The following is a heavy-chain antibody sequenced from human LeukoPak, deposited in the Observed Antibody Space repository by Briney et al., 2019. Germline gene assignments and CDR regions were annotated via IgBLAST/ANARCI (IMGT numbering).Heavy chain of an antibody. CDR2: IYHSGST. D-gene: IGHD6-13*01. CDR3: ATGYSSTWYYFDY. CDR1: GYSISSYY. V-gene: IGHV4-59*01. J-gene: IGHJ4*02. Sequence: SETLSLTCTVSGYSISSYYWRWIGTPQGKELVGLGYIYHSGSTNYNTSLKSRVTISVDTSKSQFSLKLSSVTAADTAVYYCATGYSSTWYYFDYWGQGTLVTVSS.